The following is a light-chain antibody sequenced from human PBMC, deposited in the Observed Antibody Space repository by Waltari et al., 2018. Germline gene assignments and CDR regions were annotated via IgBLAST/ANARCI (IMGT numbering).Light chain of an antibody. Sequence: DIQMTQSPSTLSASVGDRVTIPCRASQSVRGWLAWYQQKPGKAPKLLIYKASILESGVPSRFSGSGSGTDFTLTIRSLQPDDFATYYCQQYNIPGTFGQGTKLEIK. CDR3: QQYNIPGT. V-gene: IGKV1-5*03. CDR1: QSVRGW. J-gene: IGKJ2*02. CDR2: KAS.